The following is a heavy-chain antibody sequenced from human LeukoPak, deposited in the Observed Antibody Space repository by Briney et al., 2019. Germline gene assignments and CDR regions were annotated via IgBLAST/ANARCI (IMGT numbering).Heavy chain of an antibody. D-gene: IGHD6-19*01. V-gene: IGHV3-30*18. CDR3: AKDIGRGWYLLYFDY. CDR2: ISYDGSNK. CDR1: GFTFSSYG. Sequence: GRSLRLSCAASGFTFSSYGMHWVRQAPGEGLEWVAVISYDGSNKYYADSVKGRFTISRDNSKNTLYLQMNSLRAEDTAVYYCAKDIGRGWYLLYFDYWGQGTLVTVSS. J-gene: IGHJ4*02.